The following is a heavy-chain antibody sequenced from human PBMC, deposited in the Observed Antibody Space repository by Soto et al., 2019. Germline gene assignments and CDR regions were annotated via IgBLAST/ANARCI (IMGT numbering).Heavy chain of an antibody. Sequence: QVQLVESGGGGVQPGASLRLSCAASGFRFSGFAMHWVRQAPGKGLEWVAVISFDGSEKFYVDSVKGRFSISRDDFHSTVFLQMDSLRPEDTGVYYCARDLGGYVHLWDKSNYWGQGTLVNVSS. CDR1: GFRFSGFA. D-gene: IGHD5-12*01. V-gene: IGHV3-30*04. J-gene: IGHJ4*02. CDR2: ISFDGSEK. CDR3: ARDLGGYVHLWDKSNY.